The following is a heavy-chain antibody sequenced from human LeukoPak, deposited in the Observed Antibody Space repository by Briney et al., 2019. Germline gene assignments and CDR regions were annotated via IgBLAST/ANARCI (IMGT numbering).Heavy chain of an antibody. J-gene: IGHJ6*03. V-gene: IGHV1-69*05. CDR2: IIPIFGTA. D-gene: IGHD6-19*01. CDR3: ARDPQQWLVRDYYYYMDV. Sequence: SVKVSCKASGGTFSSYAISWVRQAPGQGLEWMGRIIPIFGTANYAQKFQGRVTITTDESTSTAYMELSSLRSDDTAVYYCARDPQQWLVRDYYYYMDVWGKGTTVTVSS. CDR1: GGTFSSYA.